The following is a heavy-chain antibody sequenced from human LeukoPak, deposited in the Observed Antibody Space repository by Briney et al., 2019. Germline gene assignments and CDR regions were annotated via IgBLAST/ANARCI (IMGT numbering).Heavy chain of an antibody. Sequence: GGSLRLSCAASGFTFSSYWMSWVRQAPGKGLEWVANIKQDGSEEYYVDSVKGRFTISRDNAKNSLYLQMNSLRAEDTAVYYCARAQYYDFWSGYYYYYYGMDVWGQGTTVTVSS. D-gene: IGHD3-3*01. CDR1: GFTFSSYW. CDR3: ARAQYYDFWSGYYYYYYGMDV. J-gene: IGHJ6*02. CDR2: IKQDGSEE. V-gene: IGHV3-7*03.